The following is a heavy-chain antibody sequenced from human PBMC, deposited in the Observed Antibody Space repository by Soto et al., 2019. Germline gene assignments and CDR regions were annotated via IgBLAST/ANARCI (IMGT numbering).Heavy chain of an antibody. J-gene: IGHJ5*02. CDR3: ARGPPMVRGVILPGYWFDP. CDR1: GYTFTSYG. V-gene: IGHV1-18*01. Sequence: ASVKVSCKASGYTFTSYGISWVRQAPGQGLEWMGRISAYNGNTNYAQKLQGRVTMTTDTSTSTAYMELRSLRSDDTAVYYCARGPPMVRGVILPGYWFDPWGQGTLVTVSS. CDR2: ISAYNGNT. D-gene: IGHD3-10*01.